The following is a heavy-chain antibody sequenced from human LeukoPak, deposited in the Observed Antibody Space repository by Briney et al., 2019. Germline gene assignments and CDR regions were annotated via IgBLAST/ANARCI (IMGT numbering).Heavy chain of an antibody. J-gene: IGHJ4*02. CDR1: GFTFNNYV. Sequence: GRSLRLSCAASGFTFNNYVMHWVRQAPGKGLEWVALISYDGSNKYYADSVRGRFTISRDNSKNTLYLQMNSLRPEDTAVYYCAKDFEGFCGGDCYSMDFWGQGTLATVSP. CDR2: ISYDGSNK. V-gene: IGHV3-30*18. D-gene: IGHD2-21*02. CDR3: AKDFEGFCGGDCYSMDF.